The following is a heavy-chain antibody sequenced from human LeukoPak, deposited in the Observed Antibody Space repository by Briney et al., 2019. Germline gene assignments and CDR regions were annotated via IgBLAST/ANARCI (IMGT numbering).Heavy chain of an antibody. CDR3: ARDSGTGGGSPLVYYYYGMDV. D-gene: IGHD1-26*01. Sequence: ASVKVSCKASGYTFTSYGISWVRQAPGQGLEWMGWISAYNGNTNYAQKLQGRVTMTTDTSTSTAYMELRSLRSDDTAVYYCARDSGTGGGSPLVYYYYGMDVWGQGTTVTVSS. V-gene: IGHV1-18*01. J-gene: IGHJ6*02. CDR2: ISAYNGNT. CDR1: GYTFTSYG.